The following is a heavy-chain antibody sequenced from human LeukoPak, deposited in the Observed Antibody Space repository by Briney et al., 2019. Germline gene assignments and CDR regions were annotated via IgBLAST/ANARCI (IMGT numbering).Heavy chain of an antibody. J-gene: IGHJ4*02. Sequence: PGGSLRLSCAASGFTFSSYSMNWVRQAPGKGLEWVSSISSSSSYIYYADSVKGRLTTSRDNAKSSLYLEMNSLRAEDTAVYCCARDGAAAAGRYFDYWGQGSLVTVSS. CDR3: ARDGAAAAGRYFDY. CDR2: ISSSSSYI. V-gene: IGHV3-21*01. D-gene: IGHD6-13*01. CDR1: GFTFSSYS.